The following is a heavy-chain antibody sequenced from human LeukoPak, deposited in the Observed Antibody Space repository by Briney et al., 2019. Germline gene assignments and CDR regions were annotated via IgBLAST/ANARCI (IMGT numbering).Heavy chain of an antibody. CDR1: GGTFSSYA. D-gene: IGHD6-6*01. V-gene: IGHV1-69*05. J-gene: IGHJ4*02. CDR3: AGGIAARFSSSDY. Sequence: GASVKVSCKASGGTFSSYAISWVRQAPGQGLEWMGGIIPIFGTANYAQKFQGRVTITTDESTSTAYMELSSLRSEDTAVYYCAGGIAARFSSSDYWGQGTLVTVSS. CDR2: IIPIFGTA.